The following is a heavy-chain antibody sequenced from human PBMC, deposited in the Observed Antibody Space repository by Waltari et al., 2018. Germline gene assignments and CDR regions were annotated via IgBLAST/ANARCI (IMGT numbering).Heavy chain of an antibody. J-gene: IGHJ4*02. V-gene: IGHV1-8*01. CDR2: MTPTSGNT. CDR1: GYTFTSYD. D-gene: IGHD2-21*01. Sequence: QVQLVQAGAEVKKPGASVKVSCKASGYTFTSYDINWVRQATGQGLEWRGWMTPTSGNTGYAQKFPGRVTMTRNTSIRTSYMELSSLRSEDTAVYYCARGIYCGGDCYSSGWGQGTLVTVSS. CDR3: ARGIYCGGDCYSSG.